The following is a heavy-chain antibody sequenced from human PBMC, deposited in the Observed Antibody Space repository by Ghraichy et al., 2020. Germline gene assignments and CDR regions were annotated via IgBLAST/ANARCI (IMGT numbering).Heavy chain of an antibody. CDR2: IYHSGST. J-gene: IGHJ4*02. CDR1: GGSISSSNW. Sequence: SETLSLTCAVSGGSISSSNWWSWVRQPPGKGLEWIGEIYHSGSTNYNPSLKSRVTISVDKSKNQFSLKLSSVTAADTAVYYCARVRYDSSGYYYRGFDYWGQGTLVTVSS. CDR3: ARVRYDSSGYYYRGFDY. V-gene: IGHV4-4*02. D-gene: IGHD3-22*01.